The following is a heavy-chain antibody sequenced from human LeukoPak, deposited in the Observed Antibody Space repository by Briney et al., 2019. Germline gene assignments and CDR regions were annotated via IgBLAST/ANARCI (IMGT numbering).Heavy chain of an antibody. CDR3: ARGELRVGATAFDY. CDR1: GGSFSGYY. CDR2: INHSGST. Sequence: SETLSLTCAVYGGSFSGYYWSWIRQPPGKGLEWIGEINHSGSTNYNPSLKSRVTISVDTSKNQFSLKLSSVTAADTAVYYCARGELRVGATAFDYWGQGTLVTVSS. J-gene: IGHJ4*02. V-gene: IGHV4-34*01. D-gene: IGHD1-26*01.